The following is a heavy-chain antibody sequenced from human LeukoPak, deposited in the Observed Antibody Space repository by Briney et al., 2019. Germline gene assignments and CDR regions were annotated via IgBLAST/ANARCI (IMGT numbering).Heavy chain of an antibody. V-gene: IGHV1-69*05. CDR1: GYTFTGYY. CDR3: ARGGLPYCSSTSCYNYYMDV. D-gene: IGHD2-2*02. Sequence: SVKVSCKASGYTFTGYYMHWVRQAPGQRLEWMGGIIPIFGTANYAQKFQGRVTITTDESTSTAYMELSSLRSEDTAVYYCARGGLPYCSSTSCYNYYMDVWGKGTTVTISS. J-gene: IGHJ6*03. CDR2: IIPIFGTA.